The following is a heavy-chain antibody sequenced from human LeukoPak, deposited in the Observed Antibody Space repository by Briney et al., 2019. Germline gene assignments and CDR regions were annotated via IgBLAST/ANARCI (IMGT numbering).Heavy chain of an antibody. V-gene: IGHV4-59*01. J-gene: IGHJ3*02. Sequence: PSETLSLTCTVSGGSISSYYWSWIRQPPGKGLEWIGYIYYSGSTNYNPSLKSRVTISVDTSKNQFSLKLSSVTAADTAVYYCARVTVTIYAFDIWGQGTMVTVSS. CDR2: IYYSGST. CDR3: ARVTVTIYAFDI. CDR1: GGSISSYY. D-gene: IGHD4-17*01.